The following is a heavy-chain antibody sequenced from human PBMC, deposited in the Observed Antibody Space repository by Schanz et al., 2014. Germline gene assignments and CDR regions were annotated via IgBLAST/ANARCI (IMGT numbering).Heavy chain of an antibody. CDR2: VNYIGSA. CDR3: ASTHWFGSGTTIVDY. V-gene: IGHV4-59*01. D-gene: IGHD3-10*01. Sequence: QLQLQESGPGLVKPSETLSLTCTVSAAFISRYYWSWVRQAPGKGLEWIGYVNYIGSAKYNPSLESRVSISADTSKKQLSLKMTSVTTADTAVDYYASTHWFGSGTTIVDYWGQGTLVTVSS. J-gene: IGHJ4*02. CDR1: AAFISRYY.